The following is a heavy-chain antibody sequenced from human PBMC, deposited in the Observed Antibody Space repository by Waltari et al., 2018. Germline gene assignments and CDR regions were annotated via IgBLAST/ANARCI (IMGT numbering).Heavy chain of an antibody. CDR3: ASIPSNSYYYYYMDV. CDR1: GGSISSSSYY. Sequence: QLQLQESGPGLVKPSETLSLTCTVSGGSISSSSYYWGWIRQPPGKGLEWIGSIYYSGSTYYNPSHKSRVTRSVDTSKNQFSLKLSSVTAADTAVYYCASIPSNSYYYYYMDVWGKGTTVTVSS. D-gene: IGHD4-4*01. CDR2: IYYSGST. J-gene: IGHJ6*03. V-gene: IGHV4-39*07.